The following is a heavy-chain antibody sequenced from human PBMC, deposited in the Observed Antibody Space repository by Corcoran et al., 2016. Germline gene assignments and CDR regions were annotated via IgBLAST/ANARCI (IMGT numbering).Heavy chain of an antibody. CDR1: GGSFSGYY. V-gene: IGHV4-34*01. Sequence: QLQQWGAGLLKPSETLSLTCAVYGGSFSGYYWSWIRQPPGKGLEWIGEINHSGSTNYNPSLKSRVTISVDTSKNQFSLKLSSVTAADTAVYYCARRQGFWSGYHYYYYYGMDVWGQGTTVTVSS. CDR3: ARRQGFWSGYHYYYYYGMDV. D-gene: IGHD3-3*01. CDR2: INHSGST. J-gene: IGHJ6*02.